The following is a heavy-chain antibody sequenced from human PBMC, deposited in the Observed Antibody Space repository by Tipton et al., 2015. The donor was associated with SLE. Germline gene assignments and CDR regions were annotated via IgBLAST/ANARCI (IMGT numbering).Heavy chain of an antibody. J-gene: IGHJ4*02. Sequence: SLRLSCVASGFVFSSYWMHWVRQAPGKGLVWVARIKSDGSDTNYADSVRGRFTISRDNAKNTLYLQMNSLRAEDTAVYYCTRARGQQLPTDYWGQGTLVTVSS. V-gene: IGHV3-74*01. CDR1: GFVFSSYW. CDR2: IKSDGSDT. CDR3: TRARGQQLPTDY. D-gene: IGHD6-13*01.